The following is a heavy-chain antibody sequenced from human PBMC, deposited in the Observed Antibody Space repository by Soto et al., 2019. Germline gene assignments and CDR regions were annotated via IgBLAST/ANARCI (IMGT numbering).Heavy chain of an antibody. D-gene: IGHD5-18*01. V-gene: IGHV3-21*01. CDR3: ARDQPGYSYGYGLGY. Sequence: EVQLVESGGGLVKPVGSLRLSCAASGFTFRSYSMNWVRQAPGKGLEWVSSISSSSSYIYYADSVKGRFTISRDNAKNSLYLQMNSLRAEDTAVYYCARDQPGYSYGYGLGYWGQGTLVTVSS. J-gene: IGHJ4*02. CDR2: ISSSSSYI. CDR1: GFTFRSYS.